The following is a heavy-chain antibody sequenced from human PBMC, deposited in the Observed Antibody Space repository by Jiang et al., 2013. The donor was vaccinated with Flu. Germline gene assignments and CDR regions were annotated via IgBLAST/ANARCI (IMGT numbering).Heavy chain of an antibody. CDR1: GFTFSNYA. Sequence: LVESGGGVVQPGRSLRLSCVASGFTFSNYAMYWVRQAPGKGLEWVAAISYDGSKEYYADSVKGRFTISRDNSKNTLYLQMNSLRAEDTAVYYCTTQHIVVVTAVDYWGQGTLVTVSS. D-gene: IGHD2-21*02. CDR2: ISYDGSKE. J-gene: IGHJ4*02. V-gene: IGHV3-30*01. CDR3: TTQHIVVVTAVDY.